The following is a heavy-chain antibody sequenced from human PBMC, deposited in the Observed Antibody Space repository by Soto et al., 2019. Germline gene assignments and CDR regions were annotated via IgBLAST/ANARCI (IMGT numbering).Heavy chain of an antibody. CDR1: GFTFRDFG. V-gene: IGHV3-30*18. Sequence: PGGSLRLSCAASGFTFRDFGMHWVRQSPGKGLEWVAVISYDGTNKYYADSVKGRFTISRDNSKNTLYLQINSLRAEDTAVYYCAKAVPPFVVVTASDYWGQGTLVTSPQ. J-gene: IGHJ4*02. CDR2: ISYDGTNK. CDR3: AKAVPPFVVVTASDY. D-gene: IGHD2-21*02.